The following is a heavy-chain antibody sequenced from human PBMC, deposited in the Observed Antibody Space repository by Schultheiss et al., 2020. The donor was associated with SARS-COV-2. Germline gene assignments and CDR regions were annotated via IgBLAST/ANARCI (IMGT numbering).Heavy chain of an antibody. Sequence: GGSLRLSCKGSGYSFTSYWIGWVRQMPGKGLEWMGIIYPGDSDTRYSPSFQGQVTISADKSISTAYLQWSSLKASDTAIYYCARCFSSNWPSYFDYWGQGTLVTVSS. J-gene: IGHJ4*02. CDR3: ARCFSSNWPSYFDY. CDR1: GYSFTSYW. V-gene: IGHV5-51*01. D-gene: IGHD6-13*01. CDR2: IYPGDSDT.